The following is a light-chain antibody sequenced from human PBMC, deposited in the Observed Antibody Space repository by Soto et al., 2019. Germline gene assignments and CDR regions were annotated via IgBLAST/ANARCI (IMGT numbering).Light chain of an antibody. CDR3: QQYNNWPRT. Sequence: EFVITQSPATLSVSPGERSTLSCRASQSVSSDLAWYHQKTGQAPRLLIYGASTRATGIPARFSGSGYGTEFNLTINSLQSEDFAVYYCQQYNNWPRTFGQGTKVDIK. V-gene: IGKV3-15*01. J-gene: IGKJ1*01. CDR2: GAS. CDR1: QSVSSD.